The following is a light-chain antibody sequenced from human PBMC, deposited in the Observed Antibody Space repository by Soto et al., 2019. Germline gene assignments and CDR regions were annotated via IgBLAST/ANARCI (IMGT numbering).Light chain of an antibody. V-gene: IGLV2-14*03. Sequence: QSVLTQPASVSGSPGQSITISCTGTSSDVGGYNYVSWYQQLPGKAPKLMIYDVSDRPSGVSNRFSGSKSGNTASLTISGLQAEDEADYYCSSYTSRKTVVFGGGTKLTVL. CDR1: SSDVGGYNY. J-gene: IGLJ2*01. CDR3: SSYTSRKTVV. CDR2: DVS.